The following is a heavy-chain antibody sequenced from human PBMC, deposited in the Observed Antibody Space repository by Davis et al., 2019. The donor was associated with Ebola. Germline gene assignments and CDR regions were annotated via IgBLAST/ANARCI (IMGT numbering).Heavy chain of an antibody. CDR1: GFTFSSYG. Sequence: PGGSLRLSCAASGFTFSSYGMHWVRQAPGKGLERVAAISYDGSNKYYADSVKGRFTISRDNSKNTLYLQMNSLRPEDTAVYYCATPGGRAGSFDYWGQGTLVTVSS. D-gene: IGHD3-16*01. V-gene: IGHV3-30*03. CDR3: ATPGGRAGSFDY. CDR2: ISYDGSNK. J-gene: IGHJ4*02.